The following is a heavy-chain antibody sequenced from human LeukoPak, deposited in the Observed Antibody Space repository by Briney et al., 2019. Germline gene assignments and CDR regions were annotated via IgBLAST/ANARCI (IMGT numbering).Heavy chain of an antibody. J-gene: IGHJ4*02. CDR1: GYSFTDYY. CDR3: ARTGDYASFFDY. V-gene: IGHV1-2*02. D-gene: IGHD4-17*01. CDR2: INPNHGGT. Sequence: ASVKVSCKASGYSFTDYYINWVRQAPGQGLEWMGWINPNHGGTHYAQKFQGRVTMTRDTSISTAYMELSRLRSDDTAVYYCARTGDYASFFDYWGQGTLVTVSS.